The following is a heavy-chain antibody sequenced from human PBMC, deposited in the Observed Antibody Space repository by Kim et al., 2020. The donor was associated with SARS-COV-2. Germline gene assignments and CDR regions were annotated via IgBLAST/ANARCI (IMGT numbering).Heavy chain of an antibody. D-gene: IGHD3-22*01. CDR1: GGTFSSYA. CDR2: IIPIFGTA. Sequence: SVKVSCKASGGTFSSYAISWVRQAPGQGLEWMGGIIPIFGTANYAQKFQGRVTITADESTSTAYMELSSLRSEDTAVYYCARGGVYTGGCYYDTTLCLNDAFDIWGQGTMVTVSS. CDR3: ARGGVYTGGCYYDTTLCLNDAFDI. J-gene: IGHJ3*02. V-gene: IGHV1-69*13.